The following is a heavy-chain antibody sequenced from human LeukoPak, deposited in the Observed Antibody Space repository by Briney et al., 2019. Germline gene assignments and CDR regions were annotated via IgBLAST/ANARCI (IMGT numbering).Heavy chain of an antibody. V-gene: IGHV4-34*01. Sequence: SETLSLTCTVSGGSMSPYYWSWIRQPPGKGLEWIGEINHSGSTNYNPSLKSRVTISVDTSKNQFSLKLSSVTAADTAVYYCARGAATIFGVVIPPDVWGQGTTVTVSS. D-gene: IGHD3-3*01. J-gene: IGHJ6*02. CDR2: INHSGST. CDR3: ARGAATIFGVVIPPDV. CDR1: GGSMSPYY.